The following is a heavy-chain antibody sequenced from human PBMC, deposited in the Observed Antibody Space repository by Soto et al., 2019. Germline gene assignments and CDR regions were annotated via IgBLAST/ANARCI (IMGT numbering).Heavy chain of an antibody. D-gene: IGHD2-21*01. V-gene: IGHV3-23*01. CDR1: GFTFSNYA. Sequence: EVQLLESGGGLVQPGGSLRLSCAASGFTFSNYAMSWVRQAPGKGLEWVSTITKSGSRTYYVDSVKGRFTISRDNSKNTIFLQLNSLRAEDTGIYYGAKGRDFTEGDGDYFQNWGQGTLVTVSS. CDR3: AKGRDFTEGDGDYFQN. CDR2: ITKSGSRT. J-gene: IGHJ1*01.